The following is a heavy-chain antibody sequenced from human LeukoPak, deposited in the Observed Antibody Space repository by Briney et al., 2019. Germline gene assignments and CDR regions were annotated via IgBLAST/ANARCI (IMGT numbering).Heavy chain of an antibody. CDR1: GITLSNYG. Sequence: GGSLRLSCVVSGITLSNYGMSWVRQAPGKGLEWVSGISERGGSTNYADSVKGRFIISRDTSKNTVYLQMNSLRVEDTAVYFCAKDRRTSFRYFQHWGQGTLVTVSS. V-gene: IGHV3-23*01. J-gene: IGHJ1*01. CDR2: ISERGGST. CDR3: AKDRRTSFRYFQH. D-gene: IGHD2/OR15-2a*01.